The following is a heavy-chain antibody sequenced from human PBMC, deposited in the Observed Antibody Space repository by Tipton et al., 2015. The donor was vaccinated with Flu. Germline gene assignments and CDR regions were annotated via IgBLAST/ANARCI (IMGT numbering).Heavy chain of an antibody. D-gene: IGHD3-22*01. J-gene: IGHJ3*02. Sequence: TLSLTCTVSGGSISSDSYYWSWIRQPAGKGLEWIGRIHTSGSTNYNPSLKSRVTISVDTSKNQFSLKLSSVTAADTAVYYCARGVIYYDSSGPITDAFDTWGQGTMVTVSS. CDR3: ARGVIYYDSSGPITDAFDT. CDR2: IHTSGST. V-gene: IGHV4-61*02. CDR1: GGSISSDSYY.